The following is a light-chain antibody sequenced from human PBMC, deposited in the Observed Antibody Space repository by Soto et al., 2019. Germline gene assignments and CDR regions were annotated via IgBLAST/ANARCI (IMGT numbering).Light chain of an antibody. Sequence: DIQMTQSPSSLSASVGDRVILTCRASQSIGSYLHWYQQKPGKAPKVLISSASSLQAGVPPRFSGSGSGTDFALTISSLQPEDFATYYCQQNYSYPFTFGQGTNLEI. CDR1: QSIGSY. J-gene: IGKJ2*01. CDR3: QQNYSYPFT. V-gene: IGKV1-39*01. CDR2: SAS.